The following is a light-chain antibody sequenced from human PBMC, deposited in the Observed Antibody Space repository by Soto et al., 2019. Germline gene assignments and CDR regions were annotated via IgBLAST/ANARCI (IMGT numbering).Light chain of an antibody. V-gene: IGKV1-39*01. CDR3: QQSYSAPVT. CDR2: AAS. J-gene: IGKJ2*01. Sequence: DIQMTQSPSSLAASVGDRVTITCRASQDIRDELGWFQQKPGEAPKLLIQAASSLQSGVPSRFSGSGSGTDFTLTINSLQPEDFAVYYCQQSYSAPVTFGQGTKL. CDR1: QDIRDE.